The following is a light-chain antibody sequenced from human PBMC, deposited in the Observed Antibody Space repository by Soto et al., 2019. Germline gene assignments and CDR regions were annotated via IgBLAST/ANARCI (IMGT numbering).Light chain of an antibody. CDR2: WAS. J-gene: IGKJ1*01. Sequence: DIVVTQSPDSLAVSLGERATINCKSSQSVLFANTNNRLAWYQQKPGQPPKLLLYWASTRESGVPDRFSGSGSGTDFTLTISSRQAEDVAVYYCQQYYDIPWTFGQGTRVEIK. CDR3: QQYYDIPWT. V-gene: IGKV4-1*01. CDR1: QSVLFANTNNR.